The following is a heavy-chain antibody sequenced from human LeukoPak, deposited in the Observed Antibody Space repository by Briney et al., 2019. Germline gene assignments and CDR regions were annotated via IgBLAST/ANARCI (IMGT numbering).Heavy chain of an antibody. D-gene: IGHD5-12*01. CDR3: ASGYSPRGGYDKGRGVFVDV. CDR2: IIPIFGTA. J-gene: IGHJ6*04. V-gene: IGHV1-69*06. CDR1: GGTFSSYA. Sequence: GASVKVSCKASGGTFSSYAISWVRQAPGQGLEWMGRIIPIFGTANYAQKFQGRVTITADKSTSTAYMELSSLRSEDTAVYYCASGYSPRGGYDKGRGVFVDVWGKGTTVTVSS.